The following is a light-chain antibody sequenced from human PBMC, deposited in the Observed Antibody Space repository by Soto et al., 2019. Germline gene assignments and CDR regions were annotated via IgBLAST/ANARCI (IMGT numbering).Light chain of an antibody. Sequence: EIVLTQSPGTLSLSPGERATLSCRASQSVSSSYLAWYQQKPGQAPRLLIYGASSRDTGIPDRFSGSGSGTDFTLTISRLEPEDFAVYYCQQYGSSPITFGQWTRPEIK. V-gene: IGKV3-20*01. CDR1: QSVSSSY. CDR3: QQYGSSPIT. CDR2: GAS. J-gene: IGKJ5*01.